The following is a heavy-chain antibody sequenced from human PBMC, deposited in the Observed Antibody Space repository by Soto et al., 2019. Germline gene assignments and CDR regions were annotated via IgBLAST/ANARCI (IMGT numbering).Heavy chain of an antibody. CDR1: XXTXSDYA. D-gene: IGHD6-19*01. V-gene: IGHV3-30*18. Sequence: VQLVESGGGVVXPGRSXXXXCXXXXXTXSDYAMHWVRQAPGKGLEWVAVVSHDGRNTHYADSVKGRFTISRDSSKNTVSLEMTSLRAEDTAVYYCAKGGRQWLVTSDFNYWGQGALVTVSS. CDR3: AKGGRQWLVTSDFNY. CDR2: VSHDGRNT. J-gene: IGHJ4*02.